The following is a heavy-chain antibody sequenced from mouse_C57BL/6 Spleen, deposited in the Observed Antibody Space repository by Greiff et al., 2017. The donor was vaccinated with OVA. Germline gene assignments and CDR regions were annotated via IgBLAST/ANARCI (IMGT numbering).Heavy chain of an antibody. J-gene: IGHJ4*01. Sequence: EVLLVESGGGLVKPGGSLKLSCAASGFTFRDYGMHWVRQAPEKGLEWVAYISRGSSTIYYADTVKGRFTISRDNAKNTLFLQMTSLGSEDTAMDYCARGSSFYAKDYWGQGTSVTVSS. CDR2: ISRGSSTI. V-gene: IGHV5-17*01. CDR1: GFTFRDYG. CDR3: ARGSSFYAKDY.